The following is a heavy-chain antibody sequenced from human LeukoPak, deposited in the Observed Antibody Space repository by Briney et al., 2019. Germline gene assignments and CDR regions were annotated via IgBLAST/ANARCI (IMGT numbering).Heavy chain of an antibody. CDR1: GGSFSGYY. CDR3: ARGSVLTGYASFDY. D-gene: IGHD2-2*01. V-gene: IGHV4-34*12. CDR2: IVHSGRT. J-gene: IGHJ4*02. Sequence: RTSETLSLTCTVYGGSFSGYYWTWIRQPPEKGLEWIGEIVHSGRTNYSPSLESRVTLSVDTSRNQFSLKLSSVTAADTAVYYCARGSVLTGYASFDYWGQGALVTVSS.